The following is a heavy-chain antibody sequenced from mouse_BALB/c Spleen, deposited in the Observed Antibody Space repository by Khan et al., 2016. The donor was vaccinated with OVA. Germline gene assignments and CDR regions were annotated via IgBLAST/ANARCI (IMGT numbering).Heavy chain of an antibody. CDR1: GFNFSDYY. J-gene: IGHJ3*01. V-gene: IGHV5-12*02. CDR3: AREGDDGGLAY. Sequence: EVELVESGGGLVQPGGSLKLSCATSGFNFSDYYMYWVRQTPEKRLEWVAYISNRGSTTYYPDTVRGRFTISRDNAKHTLYLQMSRLKSEDTAMYYCAREGDDGGLAYWGQGTLVTVSA. CDR2: ISNRGSTT. D-gene: IGHD2-3*01.